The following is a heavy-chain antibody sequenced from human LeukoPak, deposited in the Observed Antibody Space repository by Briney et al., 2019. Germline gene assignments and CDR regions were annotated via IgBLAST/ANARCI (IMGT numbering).Heavy chain of an antibody. CDR2: IYHSGST. V-gene: IGHV4-38-2*01. J-gene: IGHJ5*02. CDR3: ARGGYSGYVNYLPMTS. CDR1: GGSFSGYY. D-gene: IGHD5-12*01. Sequence: SETLSLTCAVYGGSFSGYYWGWIRQPPGKGLEWIGSIYHSGSTYYNPSLKSRVTISVDTSKNQFSLKLSSVTAADTAVYYCARGGYSGYVNYLPMTSWGQGTLVTVSS.